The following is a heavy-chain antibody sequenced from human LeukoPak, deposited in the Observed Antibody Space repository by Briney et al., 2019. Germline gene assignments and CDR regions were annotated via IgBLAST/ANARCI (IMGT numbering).Heavy chain of an antibody. CDR1: GYTFTSYG. Sequence: ASEKVSCKASGYTFTSYGISWVRQPPAQGQGVMGWISAYTGSTNYAQKLHGKVTITTDTSTSTAYMELRSLRSDDTAVYYCARAIGGDWGSFDYWGQGTRVTVSS. V-gene: IGHV1-18*01. J-gene: IGHJ4*02. D-gene: IGHD3-16*01. CDR3: ARAIGGDWGSFDY. CDR2: ISAYTGST.